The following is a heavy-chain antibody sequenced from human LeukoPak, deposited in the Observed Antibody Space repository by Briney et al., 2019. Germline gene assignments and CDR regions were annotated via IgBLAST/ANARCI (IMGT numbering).Heavy chain of an antibody. Sequence: SETLSLTCTVSGGSITGYYWSWIRQPPGKELEWIGSIYYSGSTYYNPSLKSRVTISVDTSKNQFSLKLSSVTAADTAVYYCASTRSTSCFCWFDPWGQGTLVTVSS. J-gene: IGHJ5*02. D-gene: IGHD2-2*01. CDR1: GGSITGYY. V-gene: IGHV4-39*01. CDR3: ASTRSTSCFCWFDP. CDR2: IYYSGST.